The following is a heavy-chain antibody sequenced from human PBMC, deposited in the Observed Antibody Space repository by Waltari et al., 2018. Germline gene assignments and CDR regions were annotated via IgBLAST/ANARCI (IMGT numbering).Heavy chain of an antibody. J-gene: IGHJ5*02. CDR1: GLYISNGYF. V-gene: IGHV4-38-2*02. Sequence: QVLLQESGPGLVTPSETLSLTCTVSGLYISNGYFWAWIRQPPGKGRQGIGSIDHSGAAFYHSSLESRFTMSVNTSKNQFSLEVNSLTAADTAVYYCARERVDTGSNLWSPRNPRFDPWGQGTLVTVSS. D-gene: IGHD1-26*01. CDR2: IDHSGAA. CDR3: ARERVDTGSNLWSPRNPRFDP.